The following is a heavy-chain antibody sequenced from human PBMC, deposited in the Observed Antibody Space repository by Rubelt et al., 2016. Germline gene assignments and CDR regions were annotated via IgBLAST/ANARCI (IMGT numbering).Heavy chain of an antibody. J-gene: IGHJ6*02. Sequence: VRQAPGKGLEWVANIKQDGSEKYYVDSVKGRFTISRDNAKNSLYLQMNSLRAEDTAVYYCASCAGGSCYEYYYGMDVWGQGTTVTVSS. D-gene: IGHD2-15*01. CDR2: IKQDGSEK. CDR3: ASCAGGSCYEYYYGMDV. V-gene: IGHV3-7*03.